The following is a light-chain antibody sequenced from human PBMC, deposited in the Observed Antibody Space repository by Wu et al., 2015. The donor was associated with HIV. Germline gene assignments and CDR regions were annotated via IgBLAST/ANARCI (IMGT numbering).Light chain of an antibody. V-gene: IGKV3-15*01. J-gene: IGKJ3*01. Sequence: EIVLTQSPATLSLSPGERATLSCRASQSISSNLAWFQQKPGQTPRLLIYGASTRATGVPARFSGSGSGTEFTLTISSLQSEDFAVYYCQQYDDWPLFTFGPGTEVDIK. CDR2: GAS. CDR1: QSISSN. CDR3: QQYDDWPLFT.